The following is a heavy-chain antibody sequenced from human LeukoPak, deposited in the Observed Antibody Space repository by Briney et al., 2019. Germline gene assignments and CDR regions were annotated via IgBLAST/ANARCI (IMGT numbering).Heavy chain of an antibody. J-gene: IGHJ4*02. D-gene: IGHD6-13*01. CDR1: GGTFSSYA. CDR2: IIPIFGTA. V-gene: IGHV1-69*01. CDR3: ARAGVGIAAVNFDY. Sequence: ASVTVSCTASGGTFSSYAISWVRQAPGQGLEWMGGIIPIFGTANYAQKFQGRVTITADESTSTAYMELSSLRSEDTAVYYCARAGVGIAAVNFDYWGRGTLVTVSS.